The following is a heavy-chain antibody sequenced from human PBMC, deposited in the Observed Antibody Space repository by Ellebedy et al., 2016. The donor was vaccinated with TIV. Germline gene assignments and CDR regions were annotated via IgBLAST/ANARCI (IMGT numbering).Heavy chain of an antibody. V-gene: IGHV3-7*03. CDR1: GFTFSSNW. Sequence: PGGSLRLSCAASGFTFSSNWMSWVRQTPGKGLEWVAYIKQDGSEKYYVDAVKGRFTISRDNAKSSLYLQMNSLRAEDTAVYYCARGRSFNWGQGTLVTVSS. J-gene: IGHJ4*02. D-gene: IGHD3-10*01. CDR3: ARGRSFN. CDR2: IKQDGSEK.